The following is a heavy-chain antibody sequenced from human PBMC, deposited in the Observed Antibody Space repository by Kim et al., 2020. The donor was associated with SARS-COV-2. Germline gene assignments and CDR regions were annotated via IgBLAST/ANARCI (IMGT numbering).Heavy chain of an antibody. J-gene: IGHJ4*02. CDR2: ITGSGTTV. CDR1: GFTFSDYY. V-gene: IGHV3-11*04. Sequence: GGSLRLSCAASGFTFSDYYMSWIRQAPGKGLEWVSFITGSGTTVHYAESLKGRFTISRDNAKNSLYLQMNSLRADDSAVYYCARVLTSGSSGYYYVYWGQGTLVTVSS. CDR3: ARVLTSGSSGYYYVY. D-gene: IGHD3-22*01.